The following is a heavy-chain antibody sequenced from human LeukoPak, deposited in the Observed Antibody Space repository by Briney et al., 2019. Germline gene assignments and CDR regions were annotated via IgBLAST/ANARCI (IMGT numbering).Heavy chain of an antibody. CDR3: ARDSRYSGNSGYYYSHYYMDV. Sequence: PSETLSLTCTVSGGSINYHYWSWMRLPPGKGLEWLGYIYSSGTTRYNPSLMSRVTISVDTSKNQFSLNLRSVTAADTAVYYCARDSRYSGNSGYYYSHYYMDVWGKGTTVTVSS. V-gene: IGHV4-59*11. J-gene: IGHJ6*03. CDR1: GGSINYHY. CDR2: IYSSGTT. D-gene: IGHD3-22*01.